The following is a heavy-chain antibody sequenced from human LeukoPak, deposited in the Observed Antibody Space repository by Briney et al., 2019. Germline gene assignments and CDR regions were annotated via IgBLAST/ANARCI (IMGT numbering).Heavy chain of an antibody. V-gene: IGHV3-74*01. Sequence: GGSLRLSCAASGFPFSIYWMQWVRQAPGEGLVWVSRISSDGTTTTYADSVKGRFTISRDNAKNTLYLEVRSLRAEDTAVYFCARDADGPGSLIDYWGQGTLVTVS. CDR1: GFPFSIYW. D-gene: IGHD2-8*01. CDR2: ISSDGTTT. J-gene: IGHJ4*02. CDR3: ARDADGPGSLIDY.